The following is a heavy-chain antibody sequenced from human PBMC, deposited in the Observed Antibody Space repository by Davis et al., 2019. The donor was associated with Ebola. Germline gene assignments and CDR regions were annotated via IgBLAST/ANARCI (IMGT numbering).Heavy chain of an antibody. J-gene: IGHJ3*02. CDR3: ARDPALDAFDI. V-gene: IGHV7-4-1*02. CDR1: GYTFTSYA. CDR2: INTKTGNP. Sequence: AASVKVSCKASGYTFTSYAMNWVRQAPGQGLDWMGCINTKTGNPTYAQGFTGRFVFSLDTSVSTAYLQISSLKAEDTAVYYCARDPALDAFDIWGQGTMVTVSS.